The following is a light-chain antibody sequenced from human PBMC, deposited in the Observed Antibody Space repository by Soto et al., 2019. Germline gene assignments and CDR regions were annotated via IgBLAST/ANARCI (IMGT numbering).Light chain of an antibody. CDR3: QQYNKWPT. CDR1: QSVSSN. CDR2: GAS. Sequence: EIVMTQSPATLSVSPGERVKISCRASQSVSSNLAWYQQKPGQAPRLLIYGASTRATGIPARFSGSGSGTEFTLTISSLQSEDFAVYYCQQYNKWPTFGQGTKVDI. J-gene: IGKJ1*01. V-gene: IGKV3-15*01.